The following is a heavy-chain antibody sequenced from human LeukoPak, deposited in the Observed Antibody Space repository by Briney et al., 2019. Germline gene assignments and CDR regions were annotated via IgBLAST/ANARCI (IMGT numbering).Heavy chain of an antibody. D-gene: IGHD2-2*01. J-gene: IGHJ5*02. CDR2: TYYRSTWYN. V-gene: IGHV6-1*01. CDR3: ARRLTQYDCFDP. Sequence: SQTLSFTCAISGDSVSSNSVTWHWIRQSPSRGLEWLGRTYYRSTWYNDYAVSVRGRITVNPDTSKNQFSLHLNSVTPEDTAVYYCARRLTQYDCFDPWGQGILVTVSS. CDR1: GDSVSSNSVT.